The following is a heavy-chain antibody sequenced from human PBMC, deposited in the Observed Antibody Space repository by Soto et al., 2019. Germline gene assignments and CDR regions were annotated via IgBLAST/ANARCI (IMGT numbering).Heavy chain of an antibody. V-gene: IGHV4-4*02. Sequence: QVQLQESGPGLVKPSGTLSLTCAVSGGSIRSSDWWSWVRQPPGRGLEWIGEISHSGSTNYNPSLRSRVTISVDKSKNQLSLKLTSVSAADTDVYYCARDCSAGSCYIGGMDVWGQGTTVTVSS. CDR2: ISHSGST. CDR1: GGSIRSSDW. D-gene: IGHD2-15*01. CDR3: ARDCSAGSCYIGGMDV. J-gene: IGHJ6*02.